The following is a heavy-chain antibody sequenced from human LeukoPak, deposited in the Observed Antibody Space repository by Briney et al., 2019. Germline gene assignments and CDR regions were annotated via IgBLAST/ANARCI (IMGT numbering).Heavy chain of an antibody. Sequence: GGSLRLSCAASGFTFSSYAMSWVRQAPGKGLEWVSAISGSGGSTYYADSVKGRFTISRDNSKNTLYLQMNSLRAEDTAVYYCANALGDYYYGMDVWGKGTTVTVSS. CDR3: ANALGDYYYGMDV. V-gene: IGHV3-23*01. CDR2: ISGSGGST. CDR1: GFTFSSYA. J-gene: IGHJ6*04. D-gene: IGHD3-16*01.